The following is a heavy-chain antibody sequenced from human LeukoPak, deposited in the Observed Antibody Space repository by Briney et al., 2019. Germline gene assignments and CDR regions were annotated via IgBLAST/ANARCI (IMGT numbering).Heavy chain of an antibody. V-gene: IGHV4-61*02. Sequence: PSQTLSLTCTVSGGSISSGSYYWSWIRQPAGKGLEWIGRIYTSGSTNYNPSLKSRVTISVDTSRNQFSLKLSSVTAADTAVYYCARGGMWGFYYYLDVWGKGTTVTVSS. J-gene: IGHJ6*03. CDR1: GGSISSGSYY. CDR3: ARGGMWGFYYYLDV. CDR2: IYTSGST. D-gene: IGHD2-21*01.